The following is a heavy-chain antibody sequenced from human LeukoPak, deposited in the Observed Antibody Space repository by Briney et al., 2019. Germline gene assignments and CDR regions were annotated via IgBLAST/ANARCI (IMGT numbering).Heavy chain of an antibody. CDR1: GYTFTGYY. CDR3: ARELYYYDSSGYYY. J-gene: IGHJ4*02. CDR2: INPNSGGT. Sequence: ASVKVSCKASGYTFTGYYMHWVRQAPGQGLEWMGCINPNSGGTNYAQKFQGRVTRTRDTSISKAYLELRRLSSDDTAVYYCARELYYYDSSGYYYWGPGTLVTVSS. V-gene: IGHV1-2*02. D-gene: IGHD3-22*01.